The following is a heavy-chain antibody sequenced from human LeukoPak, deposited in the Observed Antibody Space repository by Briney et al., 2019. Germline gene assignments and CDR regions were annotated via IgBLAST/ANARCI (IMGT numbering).Heavy chain of an antibody. Sequence: QPGGSLRLSCAASEFTFSIYNMNWVRQAPGKGLEWVSYISSRGDTIYYADSVRGRVTISRDNAKKSVSLQMNSLRAEDTAVYYCVRDYFGSGSYYNAYHGMDVWGQGTTVTVS. V-gene: IGHV3-48*03. CDR2: ISSRGDTI. CDR1: EFTFSIYN. CDR3: VRDYFGSGSYYNAYHGMDV. J-gene: IGHJ6*02. D-gene: IGHD3-10*01.